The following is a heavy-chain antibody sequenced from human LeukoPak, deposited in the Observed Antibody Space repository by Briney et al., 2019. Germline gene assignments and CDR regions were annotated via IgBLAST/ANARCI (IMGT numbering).Heavy chain of an antibody. J-gene: IGHJ4*02. V-gene: IGHV4-59*08. CDR2: IYYSGST. CDR1: GCSISSYY. CDR3: ARAEVDIVVVPAAIFVFDY. D-gene: IGHD2-2*01. Sequence: SETLSLTCTVSGCSISSYYWSWIRQPPGKGLEWIGYIYYSGSTNYNPALKSRVTISVDTTKNQFSQKLSPGTAADTVVYYCARAEVDIVVVPAAIFVFDYWGQGPLVTVSS.